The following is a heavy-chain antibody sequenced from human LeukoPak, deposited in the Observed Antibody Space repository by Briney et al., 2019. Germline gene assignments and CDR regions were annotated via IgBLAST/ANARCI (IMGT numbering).Heavy chain of an antibody. J-gene: IGHJ4*02. CDR3: ARRAGSGWDHYFDS. CDR2: IYQSGST. V-gene: IGHV4-39*07. D-gene: IGHD6-19*01. Sequence: SETLSLTRTVSGGSIKSADYYWGWLRQSPGQGLVWSGSIYQSGSTYYNPSLQSRVTKSVDTSKNQSSLKLNYVPAAETAVYFCARRAGSGWDHYFDSWGQGTQVTVSS. CDR1: GGSIKSADYY.